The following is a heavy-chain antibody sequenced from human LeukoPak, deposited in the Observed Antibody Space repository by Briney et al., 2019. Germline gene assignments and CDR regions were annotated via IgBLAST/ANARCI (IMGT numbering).Heavy chain of an antibody. Sequence: PGGSLRLSCAASGFTFSSYAMSWVRQAPGKGLEWVSSISAGGGSTNYADSVKGRFTISRENPKNTLYLQMNSLRAEDTAVYYCAKEKYYRSDWGQGTLVTVSS. CDR3: AKEKYYRSD. V-gene: IGHV3-23*01. CDR2: ISAGGGST. J-gene: IGHJ4*02. D-gene: IGHD3-16*02. CDR1: GFTFSSYA.